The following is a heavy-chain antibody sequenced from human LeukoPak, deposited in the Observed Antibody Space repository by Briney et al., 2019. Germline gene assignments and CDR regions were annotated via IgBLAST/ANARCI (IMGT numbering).Heavy chain of an antibody. CDR1: GFTFSSYW. V-gene: IGHV3-74*01. J-gene: IGHJ4*01. D-gene: IGHD2-15*01. Sequence: GGSLRLSCAASGFTFSSYWMHWVRQAPGKGLVWVSRIQSDGSSTTYADSVKGRFTISRDNAKNTVYLQMNSLRVEDTSVYYCARDCGSGGCDYWGQGTLVTVSS. CDR3: ARDCGSGGCDY. CDR2: IQSDGSST.